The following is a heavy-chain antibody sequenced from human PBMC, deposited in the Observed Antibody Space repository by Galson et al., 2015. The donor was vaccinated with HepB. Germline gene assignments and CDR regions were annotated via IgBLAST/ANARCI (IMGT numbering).Heavy chain of an antibody. CDR3: ARGAWGWVHFDY. Sequence: SVKVSCKASEYTFTNYGILWVRQAPGHRLEWMGWISAGNGDTKVSQKFQGRVTISRETSAATAYMELSSLRSEDTAVYFCARGAWGWVHFDYWGQGTLVTVSS. J-gene: IGHJ4*02. CDR2: ISAGNGDT. CDR1: EYTFTNYG. V-gene: IGHV1-3*01. D-gene: IGHD1-1*01.